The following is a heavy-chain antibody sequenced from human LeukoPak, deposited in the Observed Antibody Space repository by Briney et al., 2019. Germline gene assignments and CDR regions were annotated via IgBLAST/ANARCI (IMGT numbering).Heavy chain of an antibody. CDR1: RGSVSSAY. D-gene: IGHD6-19*01. J-gene: IGHJ4*02. CDR3: ATGHSSGWFDY. V-gene: IGHV4-59*02. Sequence: SETLSLTCTVSRGSVSSAYWSWIRQPPGKRLEWIGYMYNSEITNYNPSLKSRVTMSLDMSKNQCSLDLTSVSEADTAVYYCATGHSSGWFDYWGQGSLVIVSS. CDR2: MYNSEIT.